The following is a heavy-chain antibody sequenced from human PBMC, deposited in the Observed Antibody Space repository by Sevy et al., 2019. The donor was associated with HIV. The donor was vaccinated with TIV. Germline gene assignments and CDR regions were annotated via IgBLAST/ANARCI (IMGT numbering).Heavy chain of an antibody. Sequence: GGSLRLSCAASGCTFSSYWMSWVRQAPGKGLEWVANIKQDGSEKYYVDSVKGRFTISRDNAKNSLYLQMNSLRAEDTAVYYCARVLYYDFWSGYYSMGFDYWGQGTLVTVSS. CDR3: ARVLYYDFWSGYYSMGFDY. CDR2: IKQDGSEK. J-gene: IGHJ4*02. D-gene: IGHD3-3*01. V-gene: IGHV3-7*01. CDR1: GCTFSSYW.